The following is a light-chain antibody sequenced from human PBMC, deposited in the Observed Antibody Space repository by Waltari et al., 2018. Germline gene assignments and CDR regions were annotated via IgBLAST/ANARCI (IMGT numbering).Light chain of an antibody. CDR3: NSRDSSGNHVV. V-gene: IGLV3-19*01. Sequence: SSELTQDPAVSAALGQTVRFTCQGDSLGSHHASWDQKKPGQAPVLFIYGKNNRPSVIPDRFSGSSSGNTASLTITGAQAEDEADYYCNSRDSSGNHVVFGGGTKLTVL. CDR1: SLGSHH. CDR2: GKN. J-gene: IGLJ2*01.